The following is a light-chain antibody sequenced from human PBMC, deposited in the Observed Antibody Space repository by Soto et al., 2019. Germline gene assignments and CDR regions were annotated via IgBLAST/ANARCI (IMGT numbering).Light chain of an antibody. CDR1: QDIGND. J-gene: IGKJ1*01. V-gene: IGKV1-17*02. CDR2: AAS. Sequence: DIQMTQSPSSLSANIGAGVTLTCMPSQDIGNDLGWFQVKPGKAPKSLIYAASRLQSGVPSRFSGSGSETEFSLTIINLQPEDFAIYYCQQYNDYSWTFGQGTKVDIK. CDR3: QQYNDYSWT.